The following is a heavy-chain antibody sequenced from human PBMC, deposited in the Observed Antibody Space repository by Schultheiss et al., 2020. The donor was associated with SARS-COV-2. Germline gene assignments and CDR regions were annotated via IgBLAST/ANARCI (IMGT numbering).Heavy chain of an antibody. CDR3: AKAGAAIRSLGYFDY. Sequence: SETLSLTCTVSGGSISSSSYYWGWIRQPPGKGLEWIGSIYYSGSTYYNPSLKSRVTISVDTSKNQFSLKLSSVTAADTAVYYCAKAGAAIRSLGYFDYWGQGTLVTVSS. D-gene: IGHD2-2*02. CDR1: GGSISSSSYY. V-gene: IGHV4-39*07. J-gene: IGHJ4*02. CDR2: IYYSGST.